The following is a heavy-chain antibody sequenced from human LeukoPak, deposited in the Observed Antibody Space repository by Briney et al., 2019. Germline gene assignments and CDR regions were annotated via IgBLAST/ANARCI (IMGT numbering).Heavy chain of an antibody. CDR3: ARAREIDFWSGITGYYFDY. Sequence: SETLSLTCTVSGGSISSSSYYWGWIRQPPGKGLEWIGSIYYSGSTYYNPSLKSRVTISVDTSKNQFSLKLSSVTAADTAVYYCARAREIDFWSGITGYYFDYWGQGTLVTVSS. J-gene: IGHJ4*02. CDR1: GGSISSSSYY. V-gene: IGHV4-39*07. D-gene: IGHD3-3*01. CDR2: IYYSGST.